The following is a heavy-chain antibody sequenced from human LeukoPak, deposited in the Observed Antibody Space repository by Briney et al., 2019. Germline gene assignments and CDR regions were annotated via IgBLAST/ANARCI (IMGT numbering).Heavy chain of an antibody. CDR2: ISYDGSNK. Sequence: GGSLRLSCAASGFTFISYGMHWVRQAPGKGLEWVAVISYDGSNKYYADSVKGRFTISRDNSKNTLYLQMNSLRAEDTAVYYCARVVQGYDFWSGYLGYWGQGTLVTVSS. V-gene: IGHV3-30*04. D-gene: IGHD3-3*01. J-gene: IGHJ4*02. CDR1: GFTFISYG. CDR3: ARVVQGYDFWSGYLGY.